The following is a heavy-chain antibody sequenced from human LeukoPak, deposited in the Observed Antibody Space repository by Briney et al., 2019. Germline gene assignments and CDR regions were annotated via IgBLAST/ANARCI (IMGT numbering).Heavy chain of an antibody. V-gene: IGHV3-33*06. Sequence: GGSLRLSCAASGFTFSSYGMHWVRQAPGKGLEWVAVIWYDGSNKYYADSVKGRFTISRDNSKNTLYLQMNSLRAEDTAVYYCAKDRTRFVGVDVWGKGTTVTVSS. CDR1: GFTFSSYG. CDR3: AKDRTRFVGVDV. CDR2: IWYDGSNK. J-gene: IGHJ6*04. D-gene: IGHD3-16*01.